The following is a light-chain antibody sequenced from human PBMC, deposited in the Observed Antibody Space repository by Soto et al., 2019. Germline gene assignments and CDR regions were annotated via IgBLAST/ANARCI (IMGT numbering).Light chain of an antibody. CDR3: ASWDDSLNGVV. CDR2: SND. V-gene: IGLV1-44*01. J-gene: IGLJ2*01. CDR1: SSNIGSGT. Sequence: QSVLTQPPSASGTPGQRVTISCSGSSSNIGSGTVNWYQQLPGRAPKLLIYSNDERPSGVPDRFSGSKSGTSASLAISGLHSEDDSDYYCASWDDSLNGVVFGGGTKLTVL.